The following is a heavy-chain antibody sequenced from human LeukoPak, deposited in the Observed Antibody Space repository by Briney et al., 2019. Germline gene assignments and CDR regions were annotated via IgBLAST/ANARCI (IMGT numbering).Heavy chain of an antibody. CDR2: INPNSGGT. CDR3: ARVTMVQGVIHFDY. J-gene: IGHJ4*02. CDR1: GYTFTGYY. V-gene: IGHV1-2*02. D-gene: IGHD3-10*01. Sequence: ASVKVSCKASGYTFTGYYMHWVRQAPGQGLEWMGWINPNSGGTNYAQKFQDRVTMTRDTSISTAYMELSRLRSDDTAVYYCARVTMVQGVIHFDYWGQGTLVTVSS.